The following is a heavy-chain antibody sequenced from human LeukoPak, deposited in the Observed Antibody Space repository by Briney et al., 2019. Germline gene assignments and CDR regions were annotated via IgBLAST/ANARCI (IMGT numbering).Heavy chain of an antibody. Sequence: SETLSLTCTVSGGSISSGGYYWSWIRQHPGKGLEWIGYIYYSGSTYYNPSLKSRVTISVDTSKNQFSLKLSSVTAADTAVYYCARDWDETSPDDYGDYDPHDLGRKNWYFDLWGRGTLVTVSS. CDR2: IYYSGST. J-gene: IGHJ2*01. D-gene: IGHD4-17*01. CDR1: GGSISSGGYY. CDR3: ARDWDETSPDDYGDYDPHDLGRKNWYFDL. V-gene: IGHV4-31*03.